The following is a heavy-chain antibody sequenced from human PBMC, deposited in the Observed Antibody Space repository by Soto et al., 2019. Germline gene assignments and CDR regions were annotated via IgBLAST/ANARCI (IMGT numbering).Heavy chain of an antibody. D-gene: IGHD2-21*01. J-gene: IGHJ4*02. Sequence: GGSLRLSCAASGFTFSSYWMSWVRQAPGKGLEWVANIKQDGSEEDYADSVKGRFTISRDNAKNSLYLQMNSLRVEDTAVYYCARDNSMNVVACPLLDHWGQGILVTVSS. CDR1: GFTFSSYW. CDR2: IKQDGSEE. V-gene: IGHV3-7*05. CDR3: ARDNSMNVVACPLLDH.